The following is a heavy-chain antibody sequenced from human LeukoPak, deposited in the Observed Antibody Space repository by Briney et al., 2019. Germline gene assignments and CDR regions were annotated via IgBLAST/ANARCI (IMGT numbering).Heavy chain of an antibody. CDR2: IHSSGST. CDR1: GVSISTYH. J-gene: IGHJ4*02. Sequence: PSETLSLTCTVSGVSISTYHWSWIRQPAGKGLEWIGRIHSSGSTNYDPALKSRVTMSIDTSTNQFSLKVTSVTAADTAVYYCARDGLYSNGYSYFDFWGQGTLVTVSS. V-gene: IGHV4-4*07. D-gene: IGHD5-18*01. CDR3: ARDGLYSNGYSYFDF.